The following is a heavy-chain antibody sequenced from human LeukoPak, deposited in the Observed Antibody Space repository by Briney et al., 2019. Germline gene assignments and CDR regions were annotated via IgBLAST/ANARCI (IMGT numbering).Heavy chain of an antibody. J-gene: IGHJ1*01. CDR3: ARDSSEIRSLIVH. CDR2: ITPLFGTA. Sequence: SVKVSCKASGGTFSNYAINWVRQAPGQGLEWMGGITPLFGTAKYAQKFQGRVTIIADESTSTAYMELSSLRSEDTAVYCCARDSSEIRSLIVHWGQGTLVTVSS. V-gene: IGHV1-69*13. CDR1: GGTFSNYA. D-gene: IGHD1-14*01.